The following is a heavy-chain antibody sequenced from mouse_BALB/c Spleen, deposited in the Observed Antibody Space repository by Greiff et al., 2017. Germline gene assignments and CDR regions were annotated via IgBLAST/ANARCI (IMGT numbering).Heavy chain of an antibody. Sequence: EVQLQQSGAELVRSGASVKLSCTASGFNIKDYYMHWVKQRPEQGLEWIGWIDPENGDTEYAPKFQGKATMTADTSSNTAYLQLSSLTSEDTAFYYCNAAALLDYWGQGTTLTVSS. J-gene: IGHJ2*01. V-gene: IGHV14-4*02. CDR3: NAAALLDY. CDR2: IDPENGDT. CDR1: GFNIKDYY. D-gene: IGHD1-2*01.